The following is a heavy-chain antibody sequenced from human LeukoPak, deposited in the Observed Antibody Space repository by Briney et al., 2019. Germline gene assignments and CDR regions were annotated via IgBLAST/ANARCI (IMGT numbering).Heavy chain of an antibody. V-gene: IGHV3-23*01. D-gene: IGHD6-13*01. CDR2: ISGSGGST. CDR1: GFTFSSYA. Sequence: PGGSLRLSFAASGFTFSSYAMSWVRQAPGKGLEWVSAISGSGGSTYYADSVKGRFTISRDNSKNTLYLQMNSLRAEDTAVYYCTNDLSPGYSSSWYPFEYFQHWGQGTLVTVSS. J-gene: IGHJ1*01. CDR3: TNDLSPGYSSSWYPFEYFQH.